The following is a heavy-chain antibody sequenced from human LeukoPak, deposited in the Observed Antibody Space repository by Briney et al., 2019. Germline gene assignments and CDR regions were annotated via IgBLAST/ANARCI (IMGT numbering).Heavy chain of an antibody. CDR2: ISDGSRDT. J-gene: IGHJ4*02. D-gene: IGHD5-12*01. CDR3: TTRLRNHFDY. CDR1: GFTFSSFT. V-gene: IGHV3-23*01. Sequence: GGSLRLSCATSGFTFSSFTMNWVRQAPGKGLEWVSTISDGSRDTHYAGSVKGRFTISRDDSQDIVYLQMDSLRAEDTALYYCTTRLRNHFDYWGQGTQVTVSS.